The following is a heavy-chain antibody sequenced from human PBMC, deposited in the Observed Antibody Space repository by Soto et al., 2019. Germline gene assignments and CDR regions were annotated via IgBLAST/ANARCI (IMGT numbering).Heavy chain of an antibody. Sequence: QVQLVQSGAEVKKPGASVKVSCKASGYTFTSYGISWVRQAPGQGLEWMGWISAYNGNTNYAQKLQGRVTMTTDTSTSTAYMALRSMRCDDTAVYYCTRDLYYSSTSCPYYYYYYGMDVWGQGTTVTVSS. CDR3: TRDLYYSSTSCPYYYYYYGMDV. CDR1: GYTFTSYG. D-gene: IGHD2-2*01. J-gene: IGHJ6*02. V-gene: IGHV1-18*01. CDR2: ISAYNGNT.